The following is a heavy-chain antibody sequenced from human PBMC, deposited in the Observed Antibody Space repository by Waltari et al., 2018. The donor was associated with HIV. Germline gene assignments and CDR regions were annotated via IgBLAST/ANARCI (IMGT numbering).Heavy chain of an antibody. V-gene: IGHV3-73*02. Sequence: EVQLVESGGGLVQPGGSLKLSCAASGFPFSGSAMHWVRQASGKGLEWVGRIRSKANSYATAYAASVKGRFTISRDDSKNTAYLQMNSLKTEDTAVYYCTREPGVAVAGTDFDYWGQGTLVTVSS. CDR2: IRSKANSYAT. CDR1: GFPFSGSA. D-gene: IGHD6-19*01. CDR3: TREPGVAVAGTDFDY. J-gene: IGHJ4*02.